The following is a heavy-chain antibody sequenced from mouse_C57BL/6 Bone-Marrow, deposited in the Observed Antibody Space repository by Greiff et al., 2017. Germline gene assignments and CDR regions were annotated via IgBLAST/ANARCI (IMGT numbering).Heavy chain of an antibody. V-gene: IGHV1-39*01. CDR1: GYSFTDYN. CDR3: APLYYGSSLGFAY. D-gene: IGHD1-1*01. CDR2: INPNYGTT. Sequence: EVKLMESGPELVKPGASVKISCKASGYSFTDYNMNWVKQSNGKSLEWIGVINPNYGTTSYNQKFKGKATLTVDQSSSTAYMQLNSLTSEDSAVYYCAPLYYGSSLGFAYWGQGTLVTVSA. J-gene: IGHJ3*01.